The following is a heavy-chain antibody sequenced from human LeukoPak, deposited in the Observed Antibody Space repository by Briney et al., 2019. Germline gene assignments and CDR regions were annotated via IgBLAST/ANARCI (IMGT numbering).Heavy chain of an antibody. Sequence: SVKVSCKASGGTFSSYAISWVRQAPGQGLEWMGRIIPILGIANYAQKFQGRVTITADKSTSTAYMELSSLRSEDTAVYYCARGKLRSDGYNDFDDWGQGTLVSVSS. CDR3: ARGKLRSDGYNDFDD. V-gene: IGHV1-69*04. D-gene: IGHD5-24*01. J-gene: IGHJ4*02. CDR1: GGTFSSYA. CDR2: IIPILGIA.